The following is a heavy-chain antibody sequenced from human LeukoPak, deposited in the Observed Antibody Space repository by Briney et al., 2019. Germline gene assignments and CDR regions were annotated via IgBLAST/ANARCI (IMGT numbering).Heavy chain of an antibody. Sequence: SETLSLTCTVSGGSISSYYWSWIRQPPGKGLEWIGYIYYSGSTNYNPSLKSRVTISVDTSNNQFPLKLSSVTAADTAVYYCARGRSSSWYDAFDIWGRGTMVTVSS. J-gene: IGHJ3*02. D-gene: IGHD6-13*01. V-gene: IGHV4-59*01. CDR1: GGSISSYY. CDR2: IYYSGST. CDR3: ARGRSSSWYDAFDI.